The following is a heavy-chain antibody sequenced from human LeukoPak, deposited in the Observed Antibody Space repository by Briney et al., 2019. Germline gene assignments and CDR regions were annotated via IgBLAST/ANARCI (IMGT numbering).Heavy chain of an antibody. D-gene: IGHD5-18*01. Sequence: SETLSLTCTASGDSINSYYWSWIRQPPGKGLEWIGYIYYSGSTKYNPSIKSRVTISVDTSKNQFSLKLSSVTAADTAVYYCARSLRGYRFATDYWGQGTLVTVSS. CDR3: ARSLRGYRFATDY. CDR2: IYYSGST. V-gene: IGHV4-59*08. CDR1: GDSINSYY. J-gene: IGHJ4*02.